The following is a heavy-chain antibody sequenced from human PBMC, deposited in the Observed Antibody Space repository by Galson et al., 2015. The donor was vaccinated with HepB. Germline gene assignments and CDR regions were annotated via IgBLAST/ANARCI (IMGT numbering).Heavy chain of an antibody. V-gene: IGHV3-7*01. CDR1: GFTLSSYW. D-gene: IGHD6-19*01. CDR2: IKQDGSEK. Sequence: SLRLSCAASGFTLSSYWMSWVRQAPGKGLEWVANIKQDGSEKYYVDSVKGRFTISRDNAKNSLYLQMNSLRAEDTAVYYCARENSAVAGGNNWFDPWGQGTLVTVSS. J-gene: IGHJ5*02. CDR3: ARENSAVAGGNNWFDP.